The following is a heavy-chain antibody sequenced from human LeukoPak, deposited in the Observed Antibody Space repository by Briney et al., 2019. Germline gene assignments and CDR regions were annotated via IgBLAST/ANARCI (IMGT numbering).Heavy chain of an antibody. CDR2: IIPIFGTA. J-gene: IGHJ4*02. Sequence: GSSLKVSCKASGGTFSSYAISWVRQAPGQGLEWVGGIIPIFGTANYAQKFQGRVTITADKSTSTAYMELSSLRSEDTAVYYCARGRGWDSYGREGFDYWGQGTLVTVSS. CDR1: GGTFSSYA. V-gene: IGHV1-69*06. CDR3: ARGRGWDSYGREGFDY. D-gene: IGHD5-18*01.